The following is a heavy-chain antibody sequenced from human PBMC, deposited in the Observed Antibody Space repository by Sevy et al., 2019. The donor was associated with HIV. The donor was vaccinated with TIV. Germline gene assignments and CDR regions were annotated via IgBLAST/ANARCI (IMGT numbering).Heavy chain of an antibody. CDR2: ISYDGSNQ. V-gene: IGHV3-30*18. J-gene: IGHJ1*01. Sequence: GGSLRLSCAASGLTFSSYGMHWVRQAPGKGLEWVAVISYDGSNQYYADSVKGRFTISRDNSKNTLSLQMISLRAEDTAVYYCAKDERYHGSGSPQYWGQGTLVTVSS. D-gene: IGHD3-10*01. CDR1: GLTFSSYG. CDR3: AKDERYHGSGSPQY.